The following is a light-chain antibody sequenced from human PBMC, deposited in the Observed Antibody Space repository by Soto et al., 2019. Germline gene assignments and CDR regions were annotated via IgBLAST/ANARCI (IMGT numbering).Light chain of an antibody. V-gene: IGLV2-8*01. CDR2: EVN. J-gene: IGLJ2*01. Sequence: QSALTQPPSASGSPGQSVSISCTGTSSDVGGYNYVSWYQQHPSKAPKLMIYEVNKRPSGVPDRLSGSKSGNTASLTVSGLQAEDEADYYCSSYAGSNNVVFGGGTKLTVL. CDR3: SSYAGSNNVV. CDR1: SSDVGGYNY.